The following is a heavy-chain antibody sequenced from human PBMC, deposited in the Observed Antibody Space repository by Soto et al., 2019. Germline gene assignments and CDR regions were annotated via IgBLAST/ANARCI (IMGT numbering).Heavy chain of an antibody. CDR1: GFTFSSYS. CDR3: AKDRYSFPKNDYFDY. D-gene: IGHD3-16*01. Sequence: EVQLVESGGGLVKPGGSLRLSCAASGFTFSSYSMNWVRQAPGKGLEWVSSISSSSSYIYYADSVKGRFTISRDNSKNTLYLQMNSLRAEDTAVYYCAKDRYSFPKNDYFDYWGQGTLVTVSS. V-gene: IGHV3-21*04. J-gene: IGHJ4*02. CDR2: ISSSSSYI.